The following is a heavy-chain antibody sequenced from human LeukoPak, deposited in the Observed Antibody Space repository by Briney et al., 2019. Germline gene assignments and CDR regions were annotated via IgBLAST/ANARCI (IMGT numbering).Heavy chain of an antibody. CDR3: GRVIAGAIDY. CDR2: IAFDGSNA. CDR1: GFTFSSYA. Sequence: GRSLRLSCVASGFTFSSYAMHWVRQAPGKGLEWVAVIAFDGSNALYADSVKGRFTISRDNADNSLYLQMNSLRAEDTAVYYCGRVIAGAIDYWGQGTLVTVSS. V-gene: IGHV3-30-3*01. D-gene: IGHD6-13*01. J-gene: IGHJ4*02.